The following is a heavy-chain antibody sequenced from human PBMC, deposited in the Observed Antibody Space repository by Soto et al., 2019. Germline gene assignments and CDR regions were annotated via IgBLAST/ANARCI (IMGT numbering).Heavy chain of an antibody. Sequence: QVPLVQSGAEVKKPGASVKVSCKASGYTFTGYFMHWVRQAPGQGLEWMGWINSNSGATKYAQKFQGRVTLSRDTSISTAYRELSGLRSDDTAVYYCARGGGTILAPLPGGQGTLVTVSS. CDR2: INSNSGAT. D-gene: IGHD3-3*01. V-gene: IGHV1-2*02. CDR3: ARGGGTILAPLP. J-gene: IGHJ5*02. CDR1: GYTFTGYF.